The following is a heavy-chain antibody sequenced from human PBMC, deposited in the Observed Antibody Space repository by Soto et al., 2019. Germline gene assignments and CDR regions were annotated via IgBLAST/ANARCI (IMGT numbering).Heavy chain of an antibody. CDR1: GGSFSGYY. CDR2: INHSGST. Sequence: SETLSLTCAVYGGSFSGYYWSWLSQPPGKGLEWIGEINHSGSTNYNPPLKSRVTISVDTSKNQFSLKLNSVTAADTAADYCGRGILLMAAARPGGYYMDVWGKRATVPV. CDR3: GRGILLMAAARPGGYYMDV. J-gene: IGHJ6*03. D-gene: IGHD6-13*01. V-gene: IGHV4-34*01.